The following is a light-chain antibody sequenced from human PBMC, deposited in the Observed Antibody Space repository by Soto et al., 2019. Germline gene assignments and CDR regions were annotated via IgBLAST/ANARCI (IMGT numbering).Light chain of an antibody. CDR3: QHYECPLLT. J-gene: IGKJ4*01. V-gene: IGKV4-1*01. CDR1: QSVLHNSKNKND. Sequence: DIVMTQSPDSLAVSLGERATINCKSSQSVLHNSKNKNDLAWYQQKQGQPPKLLIYWASTRESEVPDRFSGSGSGTDFTRTVVSLQAEGRAFYYCQHYECPLLTFGGGIRVDIK. CDR2: WAS.